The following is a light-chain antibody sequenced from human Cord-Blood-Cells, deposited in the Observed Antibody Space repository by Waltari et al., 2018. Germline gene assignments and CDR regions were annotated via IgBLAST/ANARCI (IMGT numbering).Light chain of an antibody. CDR3: QQYGSSRWT. Sequence: EIVLTQSPGTLSLSPGEGATLSCRASQSVSSSYLAWYQQKHGQAPRLPIYGASSRASGYHGWVSGSGSVTDVNLTISRREPEDCAVYYCQQYGSSRWTLGQGTRVEI. CDR1: QSVSSSY. CDR2: GAS. J-gene: IGKJ1*01. V-gene: IGKV3-20*01.